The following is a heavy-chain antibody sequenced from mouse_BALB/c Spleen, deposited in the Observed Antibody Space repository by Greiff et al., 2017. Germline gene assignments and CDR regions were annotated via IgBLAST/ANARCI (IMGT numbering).Heavy chain of an antibody. CDR2: IDPANGNT. CDR3: ARSGDWGAMDY. J-gene: IGHJ4*01. Sequence: VQLQQSGAELVKPGASVKLSCTASGFNIKDTYMHWVKQRPEQGLEWIGRIDPANGNTKYDPKFQGKATITADTSSNTAYLQLSSLTSEDTAVYYCARSGDWGAMDYWGQGTSVTVSS. V-gene: IGHV14-3*02. CDR1: GFNIKDTY.